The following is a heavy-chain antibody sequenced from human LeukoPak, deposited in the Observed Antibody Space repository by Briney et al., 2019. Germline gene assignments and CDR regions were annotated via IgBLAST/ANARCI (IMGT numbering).Heavy chain of an antibody. D-gene: IGHD3-3*01. J-gene: IGHJ5*02. CDR1: GGSISSYY. Sequence: NSSETLSLTCTVSGGSISSYYWSWIRQPPGKGLEWIGYIYYSGSTNYNPSLKSRVTMSVDTSKNQFSLKLSSVTAADTAVYYCARAPHYDLVWFDPWGQGTLVTVSS. CDR2: IYYSGST. V-gene: IGHV4-59*01. CDR3: ARAPHYDLVWFDP.